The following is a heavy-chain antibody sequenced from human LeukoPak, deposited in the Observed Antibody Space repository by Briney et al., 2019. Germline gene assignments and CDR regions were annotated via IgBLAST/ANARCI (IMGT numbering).Heavy chain of an antibody. J-gene: IGHJ4*02. Sequence: GGSLRLSCAASGFTFRGYGMHWVRQAPGKGLEWVALIWHDGSKRYYVDSVKGRFTISRDNSKNTLYLEMNGLRADDTAVYYCLRWTEQNTFDFWGQGTLVTVSS. D-gene: IGHD2/OR15-2a*01. CDR1: GFTFRGYG. CDR3: LRWTEQNTFDF. CDR2: IWHDGSKR. V-gene: IGHV3-33*01.